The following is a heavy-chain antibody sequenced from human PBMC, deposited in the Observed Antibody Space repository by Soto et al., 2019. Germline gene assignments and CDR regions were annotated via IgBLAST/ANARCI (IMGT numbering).Heavy chain of an antibody. CDR3: AKIITAAGSAY. Sequence: EVQLLESGGGLVQPGGSLRLSCAASGFTFNYFGMTWVRQAPGKGLEWVSSIGSTGSTTYYTDSGKGRFTVSRDNFKNTLYLQMNSLRAEDTAVYYCAKIITAAGSAYWGQGTLVTVSS. CDR1: GFTFNYFG. J-gene: IGHJ4*02. CDR2: IGSTGSTT. D-gene: IGHD6-13*01. V-gene: IGHV3-23*01.